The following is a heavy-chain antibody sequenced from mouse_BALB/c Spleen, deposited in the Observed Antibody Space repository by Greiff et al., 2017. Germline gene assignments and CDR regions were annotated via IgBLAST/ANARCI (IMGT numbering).Heavy chain of an antibody. J-gene: IGHJ2*01. CDR1: GFTFSDYY. CDR2: ISDGGSYT. CDR3: ARDPGGNYFDY. D-gene: IGHD2-14*01. V-gene: IGHV5-4*02. Sequence: EVQGVESGGGLVKPGGSLKLSCAASGFTFSDYYMYWVRQTPEKRLEWVATISDGGSYTYYPDSVKGRFTISRDNAKNNLYLQMSSLKSEDTAMYYCARDPGGNYFDYWGQGTTLTVSS.